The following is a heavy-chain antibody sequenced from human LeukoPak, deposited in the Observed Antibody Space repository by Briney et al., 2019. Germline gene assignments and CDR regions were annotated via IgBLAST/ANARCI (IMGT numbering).Heavy chain of an antibody. Sequence: SQTLSLTCAISGDSVSSNSAAWNWIRQSPSRGLEWLGRTYYRSKWYNDYAVSVKSRIVINPDTSRNQFSLQLSSVTPEDTAVYYCTRDGIRVLDYWGQGILVTVSS. D-gene: IGHD1-1*01. CDR3: TRDGIRVLDY. J-gene: IGHJ4*02. CDR2: TYYRSKWYN. V-gene: IGHV6-1*01. CDR1: GDSVSSNSAA.